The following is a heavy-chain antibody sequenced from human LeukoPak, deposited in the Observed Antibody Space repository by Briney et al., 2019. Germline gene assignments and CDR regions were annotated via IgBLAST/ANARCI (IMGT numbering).Heavy chain of an antibody. Sequence: GGSLRLSCAASGFTFSDYYMSWIRQAPGKGLEWVSYISSSGSTIYYADSVKGRFTISRDNAKNSLYLQMNSLRAEDTAVYYCARAYSEAYGLGYYYMDVWAKGPRSPSP. V-gene: IGHV3-11*01. D-gene: IGHD5-12*01. CDR1: GFTFSDYY. J-gene: IGHJ6*03. CDR3: ARAYSEAYGLGYYYMDV. CDR2: ISSSGSTI.